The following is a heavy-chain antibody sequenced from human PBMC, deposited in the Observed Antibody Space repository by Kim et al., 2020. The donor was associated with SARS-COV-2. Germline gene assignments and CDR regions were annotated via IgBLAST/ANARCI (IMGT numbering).Heavy chain of an antibody. CDR3: AKPFLPLIDAFDT. D-gene: IGHD2-21*01. J-gene: IGHJ3*02. Sequence: YDYSVTGRFTISRDNSKNTLYLQMNSLRAEDTAVYYCAKPFLPLIDAFDTWGQGTMVTVSS. V-gene: IGHV3-23*01.